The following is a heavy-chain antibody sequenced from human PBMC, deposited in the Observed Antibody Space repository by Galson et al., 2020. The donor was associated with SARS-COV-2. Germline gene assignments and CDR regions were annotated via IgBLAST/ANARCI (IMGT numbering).Heavy chain of an antibody. V-gene: IGHV4-59*01. D-gene: IGHD4-17*01. J-gene: IGHJ6*02. Sequence: SQTLSLPCSVSDAPMSSYYWSWLRQPPGKGLEWIGYISYNGSTSYNPSLRSRVTISVDLSKNQLSLKVTSVTAADTAVYYCARDPAPLYGDNYYYGMDVWGRGTTVTVSS. CDR1: DAPMSSYY. CDR3: ARDPAPLYGDNYYYGMDV. CDR2: ISYNGST.